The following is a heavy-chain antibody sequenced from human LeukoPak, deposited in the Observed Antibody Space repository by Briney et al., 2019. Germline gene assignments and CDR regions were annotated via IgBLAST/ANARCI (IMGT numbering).Heavy chain of an antibody. CDR1: GGSISSGGYY. V-gene: IGHV4-31*03. J-gene: IGHJ6*02. Sequence: SETLSLTCTVSGGSISSGGYYWSWIRQHPGKGLEWIGYIYYSGSTYYNPSLKSRVTISVDTSKNQFSLKLSSVTAADTAVYYCARAQGDVLLWFGELPSSLDVWGQGTTVTVSS. CDR2: IYYSGST. D-gene: IGHD3-10*01. CDR3: ARAQGDVLLWFGELPSSLDV.